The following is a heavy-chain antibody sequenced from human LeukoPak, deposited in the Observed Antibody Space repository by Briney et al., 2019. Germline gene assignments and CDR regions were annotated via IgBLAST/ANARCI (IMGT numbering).Heavy chain of an antibody. CDR3: ATSSWYRFDY. CDR2: IKEDGSET. D-gene: IGHD6-13*01. Sequence: PGGPLRLSCAASGFTFSHYWMTWVRQAPGKGLEWVATIKEDGSETYYVDSVQGRSTISRDNASNTLYLQMSSVGAEDTALYYCATSSWYRFDYWGQGILVTVSS. CDR1: GFTFSHYW. V-gene: IGHV3-7*01. J-gene: IGHJ4*02.